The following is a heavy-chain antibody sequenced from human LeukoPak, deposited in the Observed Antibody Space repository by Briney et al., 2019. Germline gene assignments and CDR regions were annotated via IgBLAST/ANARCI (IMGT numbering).Heavy chain of an antibody. J-gene: IGHJ5*02. CDR3: VRLHGHGFDP. Sequence: GGSLRLSCAASGFTFSSYTMHWVRQAPGKGLEWISSITGSSPYINSYTFYADSLKGRFTISRDNAKNSLYLQMNGLRVEDTAIYYCVRLHGHGFDPWGQGTLVTVSS. CDR1: GFTFSSYT. CDR2: ITGSSPYINSYT. D-gene: IGHD2-8*01. V-gene: IGHV3-21*01.